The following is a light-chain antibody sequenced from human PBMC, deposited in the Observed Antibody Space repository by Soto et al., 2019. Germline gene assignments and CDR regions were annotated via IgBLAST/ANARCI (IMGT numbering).Light chain of an antibody. CDR3: QQSYSTPGT. CDR2: AAS. J-gene: IGKJ1*01. V-gene: IGKV1-39*01. Sequence: DIQMTQSPSSLSASVGDTGTITCRASQSISSYLNWYQQKPGKATKLLIYAASSLQSGVPSRVSGSGSGTDVTLTISSLQPEDFATYYCQQSYSTPGTFGQGTKVDIK. CDR1: QSISSY.